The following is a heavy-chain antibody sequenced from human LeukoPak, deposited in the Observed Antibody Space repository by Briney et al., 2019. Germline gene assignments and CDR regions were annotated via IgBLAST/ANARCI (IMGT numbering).Heavy chain of an antibody. CDR1: GGSISSGGYY. CDR2: IYYSGST. D-gene: IGHD2-2*01. J-gene: IGHJ4*02. CDR3: ARAIVVVPAAIDY. V-gene: IGHV4-31*03. Sequence: PSETLSLTCTVSGGSISSGGYYWSWIRQHPGKGLEWIGYIYYSGSTYYNPSLKSRVTISVDTSKNQFSLKLSSVTAADTAVYYCARAIVVVPAAIDYWGQGTLVTVSS.